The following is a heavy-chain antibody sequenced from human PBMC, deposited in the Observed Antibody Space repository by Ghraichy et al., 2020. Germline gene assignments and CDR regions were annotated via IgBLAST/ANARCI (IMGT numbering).Heavy chain of an antibody. CDR1: GGSISSYY. Sequence: SQTLSLTCTVSGGSISSYYWSLIRQPPGKGLAWIGYIYYSGGTNYNPSLKSRVTISVDTSKNQFSLKLSSVTAADTAVYYCARLPDYGDYAPDYWGQGTLVTVSS. CDR2: IYYSGGT. J-gene: IGHJ4*02. CDR3: ARLPDYGDYAPDY. V-gene: IGHV4-59*08. D-gene: IGHD4-17*01.